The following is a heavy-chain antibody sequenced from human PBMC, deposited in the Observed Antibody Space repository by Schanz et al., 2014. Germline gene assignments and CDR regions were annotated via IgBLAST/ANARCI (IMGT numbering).Heavy chain of an antibody. V-gene: IGHV1-46*03. CDR1: GYTLSAYS. J-gene: IGHJ4*02. D-gene: IGHD3-22*01. Sequence: QVQLVQSGTQVKKPGASVKVSCKASGYTLSAYSLHWVRQAPGQGLEWMGIVNPSVRGTHFAREFQGRVTVTSDTSTSTVYMELSGLGSEDTAVYYCAGAFDSSGYYFDYWGQGTLVTVSS. CDR3: AGAFDSSGYYFDY. CDR2: VNPSVRGT.